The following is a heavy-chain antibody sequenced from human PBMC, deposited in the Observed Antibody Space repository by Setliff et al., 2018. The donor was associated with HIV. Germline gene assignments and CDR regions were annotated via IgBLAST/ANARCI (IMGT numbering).Heavy chain of an antibody. CDR1: GFSFSNYA. J-gene: IGHJ6*03. V-gene: IGHV3-64*04. CDR2: ISGNGGNT. Sequence: PGGSLRLSCSASGFSFSNYAMHWVRQAPGKGLEYVSAISGNGGNTYYTDSVKGRFTISRDDAKNSLYLQMNSLRAEDTAVYYCARDLYFYYYMDVWGKGTTVTVSS. D-gene: IGHD3-9*01. CDR3: ARDLYFYYYMDV.